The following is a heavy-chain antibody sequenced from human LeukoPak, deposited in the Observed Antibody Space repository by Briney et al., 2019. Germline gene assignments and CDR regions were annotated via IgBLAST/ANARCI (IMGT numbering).Heavy chain of an antibody. Sequence: GGSLRLSCAASGFTFRNFAMNWVRQAPGKGLEWVSAISNNGGYTYYADSVRGRFTISRDNSKSTLCLRMNSLRAEDTAVYYCAKQLGYCSDGSCYFPYWGQGTLVTVSS. CDR3: AKQLGYCSDGSCYFPY. CDR1: GFTFRNFA. V-gene: IGHV3-23*01. CDR2: ISNNGGYT. D-gene: IGHD2-15*01. J-gene: IGHJ4*02.